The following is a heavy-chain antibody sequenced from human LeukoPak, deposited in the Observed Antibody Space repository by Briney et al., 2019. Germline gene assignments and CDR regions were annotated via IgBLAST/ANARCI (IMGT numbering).Heavy chain of an antibody. J-gene: IGHJ6*03. CDR2: IYYSGST. V-gene: IGHV4-39*01. CDR1: GGSISSGGYY. D-gene: IGHD2-2*01. CDR3: ARWAPESTSSYALHYYYYYYMDV. Sequence: SETLSLTCTVSGGSISSGGYYWSWIRQHPGKGLEWIGNIYYSGSTYYNPSLKSRVTISVDTSKNQFSLKLSSVTAADTAVYYCARWAPESTSSYALHYYYYYYMDVWGKGTTVTVSS.